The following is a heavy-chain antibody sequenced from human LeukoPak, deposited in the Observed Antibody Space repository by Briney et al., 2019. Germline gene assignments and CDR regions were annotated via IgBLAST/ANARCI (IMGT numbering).Heavy chain of an antibody. D-gene: IGHD1-26*01. CDR2: INHSGST. Sequence: SETLSLTYAVYGGSFSGYYWSWIRQPPGKGLEWIGEINHSGSTNYNPSLKSRVTISVDTSKNQFSLKLSSVTAADTAVYYCARQGATRDFDYWGQGTLVTVSS. V-gene: IGHV4-34*01. CDR1: GGSFSGYY. J-gene: IGHJ4*02. CDR3: ARQGATRDFDY.